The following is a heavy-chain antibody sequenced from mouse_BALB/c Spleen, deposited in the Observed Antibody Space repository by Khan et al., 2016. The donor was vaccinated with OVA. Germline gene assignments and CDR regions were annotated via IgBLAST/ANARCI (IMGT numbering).Heavy chain of an antibody. D-gene: IGHD2-3*01. CDR2: ISYSGST. Sequence: VQLKESGPGLVKPSQSLSLTCTVTGYSITSDYAWNWIRQFPENKLEWMGYISYSGSTNYNTSLKSRMSNTRETSKNQFFLQLNSLTTEDTATYYCARDGSRYNYAMDYWGQGTSVTVSS. CDR3: ARDGSRYNYAMDY. V-gene: IGHV3-2*02. CDR1: GYSITSDYA. J-gene: IGHJ4*01.